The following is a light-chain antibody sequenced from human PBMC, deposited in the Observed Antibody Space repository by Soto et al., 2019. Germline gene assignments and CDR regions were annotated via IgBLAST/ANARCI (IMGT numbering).Light chain of an antibody. CDR2: GAS. V-gene: IGKV3-20*01. J-gene: IGKJ2*01. CDR3: QQYGTSPYT. CDR1: QRLTSNS. Sequence: EIVLTQSPGTLSLSPAERATLSCGATQRLTSNSLAWYQQKPGQAPRLLIYGASSRATGIPDRFSGSGSGTDFTLTISRLEPKDFAVYYCQQYGTSPYTFGQGTKVDIK.